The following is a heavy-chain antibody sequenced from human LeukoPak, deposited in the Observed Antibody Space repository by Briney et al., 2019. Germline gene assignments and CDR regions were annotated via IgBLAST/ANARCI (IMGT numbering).Heavy chain of an antibody. CDR2: ISSSSSYI. CDR3: ARELEDSSGYFRDY. D-gene: IGHD3-22*01. Sequence: GGSLRLSCAASGFTFSSYWMHWVRQAPGKGLVWVSSISSSSSYIYYADSVKGRFTISRDNAKNSLYLQMNSLRAEDTAVYYCARELEDSSGYFRDYWGQGTLVTVSS. CDR1: GFTFSSYW. V-gene: IGHV3-21*01. J-gene: IGHJ4*02.